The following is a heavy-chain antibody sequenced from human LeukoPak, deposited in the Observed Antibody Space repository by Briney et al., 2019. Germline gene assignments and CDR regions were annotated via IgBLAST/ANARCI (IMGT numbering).Heavy chain of an antibody. CDR3: ARGASRGFDY. CDR1: GFTFSTYS. J-gene: IGHJ4*01. CDR2: ISSSSSTI. V-gene: IGHV3-48*02. D-gene: IGHD5-24*01. Sequence: PGGSLRLSCAASGFTFSTYSMNWVRQPPGEGLEWVSYISSSSSTIYYADSVKGRFTISRDNAKNSLYLQMNSLRDEDTAVFYCARGASRGFDYWGHGTLVTVSS.